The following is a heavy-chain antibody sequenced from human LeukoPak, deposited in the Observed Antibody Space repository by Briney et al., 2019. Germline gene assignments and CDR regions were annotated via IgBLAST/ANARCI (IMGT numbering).Heavy chain of an antibody. J-gene: IGHJ6*03. V-gene: IGHV4-39*01. CDR3: ARHEGYYYYYMDV. Sequence: PSETLSLTCTVSGGSLSTSGYYWGWVRQPPGKGLEWVGNIYYTGSTYYNPSLKSRVTISVDTSKNQLSLKLSSVTAADTSVYYCARHEGYYYYYMDVWGKGTTVTVSS. CDR2: IYYTGST. CDR1: GGSLSTSGYY.